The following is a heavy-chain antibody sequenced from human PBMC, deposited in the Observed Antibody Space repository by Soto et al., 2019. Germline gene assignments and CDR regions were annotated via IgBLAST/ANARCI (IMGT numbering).Heavy chain of an antibody. V-gene: IGHV4-39*01. CDR1: GGSISSSSYY. J-gene: IGHJ5*02. D-gene: IGHD3-3*01. Sequence: QLQLQESGPGLVKPSETLSLTCTVSGGSISSSSYYWGWIRQPPGKGLEWIGSIYYSGSTYYNPSLKSRVTIAVDTSKNQFSLKLSSVTAADTAVYYCARSSLGFLEKRYNWFDPWGQGTLVTVSS. CDR3: ARSSLGFLEKRYNWFDP. CDR2: IYYSGST.